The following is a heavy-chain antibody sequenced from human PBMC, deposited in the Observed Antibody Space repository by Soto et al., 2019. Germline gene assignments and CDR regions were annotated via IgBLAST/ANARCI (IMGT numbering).Heavy chain of an antibody. D-gene: IGHD3-9*01. CDR3: ARDKDWAFDY. J-gene: IGHJ4*02. V-gene: IGHV3-48*04. CDR1: GFNFGSYS. Sequence: GGSQRLSSIASGFNFGSYSMVWVRQAPGKGLEWVSYIFVSSTPIYYADSVKGRFTVSRDNTQNSLFLLMNSLRAEDTAVYYCARDKDWAFDYWGQGTLVTVS. CDR2: IFVSSTPI.